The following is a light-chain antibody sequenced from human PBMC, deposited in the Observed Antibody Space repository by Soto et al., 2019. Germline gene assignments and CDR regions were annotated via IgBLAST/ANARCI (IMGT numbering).Light chain of an antibody. J-gene: IGLJ1*01. Sequence: QSVLTQPASVSGSPGQSITISCTGTSSDVGSYDLVSWYQHHPGKAPKLMIYEGSKRPSGVSNRFSGSKSGNTASLTISGLQAEDEADYYCCSYAGSNTPYVFGTGTKVP. V-gene: IGLV2-23*01. CDR2: EGS. CDR3: CSYAGSNTPYV. CDR1: SSDVGSYDL.